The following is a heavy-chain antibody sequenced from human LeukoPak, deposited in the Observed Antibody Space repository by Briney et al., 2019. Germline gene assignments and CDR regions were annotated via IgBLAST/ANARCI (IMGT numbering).Heavy chain of an antibody. D-gene: IGHD1-14*01. CDR2: IVGGGGTT. J-gene: IGHJ6*02. CDR1: GFTFRSYA. CDR3: ARVTHYYYGMDV. Sequence: GGSLRLSCAASGFTFRSYAMSWVRQAPGKGLEWVSAIVGGGGTTFYADSVKGRFTISRDNSKNTVSLQMNSLRAEDTAVYYCARVTHYYYGMDVWGQGTTVIVSS. V-gene: IGHV3-23*01.